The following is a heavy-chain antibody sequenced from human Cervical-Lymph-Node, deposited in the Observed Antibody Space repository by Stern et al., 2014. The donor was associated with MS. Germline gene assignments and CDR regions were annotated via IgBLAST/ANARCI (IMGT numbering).Heavy chain of an antibody. V-gene: IGHV1-18*01. D-gene: IGHD2/OR15-2a*01. CDR1: GYTFFNYG. J-gene: IGHJ4*02. CDR2: ISSYSGST. CDR3: ARQIISYFDY. Sequence: QVQLVQSGAEVRKPGASVKISCKASGYTFFNYGISWVRQAPGQGLEWMGWISSYSGSTNYAQKFQDRVTMTTDTSTSTTYMELRSLRSDDTAVYYCARQIISYFDYCGRGSLVTVSS.